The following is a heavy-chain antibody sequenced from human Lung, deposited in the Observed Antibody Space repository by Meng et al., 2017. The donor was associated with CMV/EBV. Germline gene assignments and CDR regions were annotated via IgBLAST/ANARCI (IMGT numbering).Heavy chain of an antibody. CDR1: GFTFSSYE. CDR2: ISSSGSTI. D-gene: IGHD2-2*02. V-gene: IGHV3-48*03. CDR3: AIFQDIVVVPAAIPYYFDY. Sequence: GGSLRLCCAASGFTFSSYEMNWVRQAPGKGLEWVSYISSSGSTIYYADSVKGRFTISRDNAKNSLYLQMNSLRAEDTAVYYCAIFQDIVVVPAAIPYYFDYWXQGKXVTVDS. J-gene: IGHJ4*02.